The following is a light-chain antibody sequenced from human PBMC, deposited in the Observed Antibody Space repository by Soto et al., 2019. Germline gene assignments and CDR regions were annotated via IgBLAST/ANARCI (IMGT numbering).Light chain of an antibody. CDR2: DNS. CDR3: QSYDINLSLI. Sequence: QSVLTQPPSVSGAPGQRVTISCTGSRSNIGAGNNVYWYQQIPGTAPKLLISDNSNRPSGVPGRFSASKSGTSASLAITGLQAEDEADYFCQSYDINLSLIFGGGTKLTVL. V-gene: IGLV1-40*01. J-gene: IGLJ2*01. CDR1: RSNIGAGNN.